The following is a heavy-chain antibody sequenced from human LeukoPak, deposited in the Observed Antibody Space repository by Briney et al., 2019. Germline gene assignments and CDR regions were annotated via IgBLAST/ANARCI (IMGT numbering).Heavy chain of an antibody. Sequence: ALVKVSCKASGYTFTSYGISWVRQAPGQGLEWMGWISAYNGNTNYAQKLQGRVTMTTDTSTSTAYMELRSLRSDDTAVYYCARDRGLGYCSSTSCHHYYYYMDVWGKGTTVTVSS. J-gene: IGHJ6*03. CDR2: ISAYNGNT. CDR3: ARDRGLGYCSSTSCHHYYYYMDV. D-gene: IGHD2-2*01. CDR1: GYTFTSYG. V-gene: IGHV1-18*01.